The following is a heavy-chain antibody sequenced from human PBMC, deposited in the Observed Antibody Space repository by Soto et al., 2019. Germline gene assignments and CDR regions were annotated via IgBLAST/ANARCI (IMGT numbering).Heavy chain of an antibody. V-gene: IGHV1-69*13. D-gene: IGHD5-18*01. CDR2: IIPIFGTA. Sequence: SVKVSCKASGGTFSSYAISWVRQAPGQGLEWMGGIIPIFGTANYAQKFKGRVTITEDESTSTAYMELSRLSTEDTADYYCPNTLVDTAMVYYYSGTDVWGQGTTVTVSS. CDR3: PNTLVDTAMVYYYSGTDV. J-gene: IGHJ6*02. CDR1: GGTFSSYA.